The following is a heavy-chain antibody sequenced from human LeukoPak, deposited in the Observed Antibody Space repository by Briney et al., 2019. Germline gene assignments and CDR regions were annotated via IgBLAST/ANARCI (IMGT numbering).Heavy chain of an antibody. J-gene: IGHJ6*02. CDR2: IYSDGST. V-gene: IGHV3-53*04. CDR1: GFTVSSNY. D-gene: IGHD3-3*01. Sequence: SGGSLRLSCAASGFTVSSNYMSWVRQAPGKGLEWVSLIYSDGSTYYADSVKGRFSISRHNSKNTLYLQMNGLRAEDTAVYYCAISSSGDNGYYYGMDVWGQGTTVTVSS. CDR3: AISSSGDNGYYYGMDV.